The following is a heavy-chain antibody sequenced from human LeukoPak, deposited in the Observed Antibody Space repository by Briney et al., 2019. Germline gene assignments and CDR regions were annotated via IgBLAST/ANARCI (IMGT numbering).Heavy chain of an antibody. CDR3: ASVSGYCSSTSCYGTYYFDY. CDR1: GGTFSSYA. V-gene: IGHV1-69*06. D-gene: IGHD2-2*01. CDR2: IIPMFDTA. Sequence: GASVKVSCKASGGTFSSYAISWVRQAPGQGLEWMGGIIPMFDTANYAQKFQGRVTITADKSTSTAYMELSSLRSEDTAVYYCASVSGYCSSTSCYGTYYFDYWAREPWSPSPQ. J-gene: IGHJ4*02.